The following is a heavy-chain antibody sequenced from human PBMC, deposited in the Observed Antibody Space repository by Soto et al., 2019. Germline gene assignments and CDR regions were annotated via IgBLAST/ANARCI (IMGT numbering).Heavy chain of an antibody. Sequence: QVQLQESGPGLVKPSETLSLTCTVSGGSISSYYWSWIRQPPGKGLEWIGYIYYSGSTNYNPSLNSRVTISVDTSKNQFSLKLSSVTAADTAVYYCARDLNVVTAIPQGWYFDLWGRGTLVTVSS. D-gene: IGHD2-21*02. V-gene: IGHV4-59*01. CDR1: GGSISSYY. CDR3: ARDLNVVTAIPQGWYFDL. CDR2: IYYSGST. J-gene: IGHJ2*01.